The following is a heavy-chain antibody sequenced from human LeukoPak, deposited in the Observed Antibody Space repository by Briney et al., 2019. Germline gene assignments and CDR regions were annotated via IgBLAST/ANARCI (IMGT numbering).Heavy chain of an antibody. Sequence: GGSLRLSCAASGFTFSGYWMHWVRQAPGKGLVWVSRINSDGYSTTYADSVKGRFTISRDNAKNTLYLQMNSLRAEDTAVYYCVRLVAVPDAYLDYWGQGALVTVSS. J-gene: IGHJ4*02. D-gene: IGHD2-2*01. CDR1: GFTFSGYW. V-gene: IGHV3-74*01. CDR3: VRLVAVPDAYLDY. CDR2: INSDGYST.